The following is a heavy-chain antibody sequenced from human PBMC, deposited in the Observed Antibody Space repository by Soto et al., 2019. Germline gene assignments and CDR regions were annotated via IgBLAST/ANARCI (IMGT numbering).Heavy chain of an antibody. D-gene: IGHD2-21*02. V-gene: IGHV4-31*03. J-gene: IGHJ4*02. CDR2: IYYSGST. Sequence: PSETLSLTCTVSGGSISSGGYYWSWIRQHPGKGLEWIGYIYYSGSTYYNPSLKSRVTISVDTSKNQFSLKLSSVTAADTAVYYCARDGDMVTHYFYDYWGQGILVTVSS. CDR3: ARDGDMVTHYFYDY. CDR1: GGSISSGGYY.